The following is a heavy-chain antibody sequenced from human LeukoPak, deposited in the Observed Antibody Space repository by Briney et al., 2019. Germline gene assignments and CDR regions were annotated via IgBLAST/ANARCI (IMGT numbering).Heavy chain of an antibody. CDR2: IYTSGST. D-gene: IGHD3-10*01. CDR1: GGSISSYY. CDR3: ARTYYYGSGREGYYFDY. J-gene: IGHJ4*02. V-gene: IGHV4-4*07. Sequence: SETLSLTCTVSGGSISSYYWSWIRQPAGKGLEWIGRIYTSGSTNYNPSLKSRVTMSVDTSKNQFSLKLSSVTAADTAVYYCARTYYYGSGREGYYFDYWGQGTLVTVCS.